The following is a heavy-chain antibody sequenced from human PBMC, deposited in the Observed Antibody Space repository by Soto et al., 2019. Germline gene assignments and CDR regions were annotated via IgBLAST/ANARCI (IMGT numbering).Heavy chain of an antibody. J-gene: IGHJ4*02. D-gene: IGHD6-25*01. CDR3: ARRYSSGLDF. CDR1: GGSISSGGYS. V-gene: IGHV4-30-2*01. CDR2: IYHSGST. Sequence: PAETLSLTCAVSGGSISSGGYSWSWIRQPPGKGLEWIGYIYHSGSTYYNPSLKSRVTISVDTSKNQFSLKLSSVTAADTAVYYCARRYSSGLDFWGQGTLVTVSS.